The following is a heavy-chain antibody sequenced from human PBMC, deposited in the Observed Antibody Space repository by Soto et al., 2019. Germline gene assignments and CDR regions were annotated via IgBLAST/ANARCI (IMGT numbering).Heavy chain of an antibody. CDR1: GGSISSSNW. V-gene: IGHV4-4*02. CDR3: ARDSSGYSYGSTYFDS. J-gene: IGHJ4*02. D-gene: IGHD5-18*01. CDR2: IYHSGST. Sequence: PSETLSLTCAVSGGSISSSNWWSWVRQPPGKGLEWIGEIYHSGSTNYSQSPQSRVTISVDKSKRQLSLKLSSVTAADTAVYYCARDSSGYSYGSTYFDSWGQGTLAPVCS.